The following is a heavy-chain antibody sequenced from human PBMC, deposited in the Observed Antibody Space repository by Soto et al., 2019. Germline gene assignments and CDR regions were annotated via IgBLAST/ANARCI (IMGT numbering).Heavy chain of an antibody. V-gene: IGHV1-8*01. D-gene: IGHD3-10*01. CDR3: ARRRGVKYYYYGMDV. CDR1: GYTFTSYD. Sequence: ASVKVSCKASGYTFTSYDINWVRQATGQGLEWMGWMNPNSGNTGYAQKFQGRVTMTRNTSISTAYMELSSLRSEDTAVYYCARRRGVKYYYYGMDVWGQGTTVTVSS. J-gene: IGHJ6*02. CDR2: MNPNSGNT.